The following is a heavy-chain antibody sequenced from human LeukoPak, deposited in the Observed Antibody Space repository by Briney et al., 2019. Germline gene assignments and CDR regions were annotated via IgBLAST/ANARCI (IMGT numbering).Heavy chain of an antibody. D-gene: IGHD6-19*01. Sequence: PGGSLRLSCAASGYTFSDAWMCWVRQAPGKGLEWVGRIKSKTDGGTTDYAAPVKGRFTISRDDSKNTLYLQMNSLNTDDPAVYYCTTDKVESSGWSFDYWGQGTLVIVSS. CDR1: GYTFSDAW. CDR2: IKSKTDGGTT. J-gene: IGHJ4*02. CDR3: TTDKVESSGWSFDY. V-gene: IGHV3-15*01.